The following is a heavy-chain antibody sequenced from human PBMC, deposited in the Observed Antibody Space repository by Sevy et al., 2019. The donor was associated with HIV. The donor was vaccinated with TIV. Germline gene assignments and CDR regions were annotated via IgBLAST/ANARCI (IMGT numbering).Heavy chain of an antibody. D-gene: IGHD2-2*01. V-gene: IGHV4-34*01. CDR1: GGSFSGYY. CDR2: INHSGST. J-gene: IGHJ3*02. CDR3: ARHSSGTSCSHAFDI. Sequence: SEILSLTCAVYGGSFSGYYWSWIRQPPGKGLEWIGEINHSGSTNYNPSLKSRVTISVDTSKNQFSLKLSSVTAADTAVSYCARHSSGTSCSHAFDIWGQGTMVTVSS.